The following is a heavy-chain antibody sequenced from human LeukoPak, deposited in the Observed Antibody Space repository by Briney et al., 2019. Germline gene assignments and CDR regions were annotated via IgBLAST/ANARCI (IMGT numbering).Heavy chain of an antibody. Sequence: SETLSLTCAVYGGSFSGYYWSWIRQPPGKGLEWIGEINHSGSTNYNPSLKSRVTISVDTSKNPFSLKLSSVTAADTAVYYCARVSSIVVVTPLGAFDIWGQGTMVTVSS. J-gene: IGHJ3*02. CDR3: ARVSSIVVVTPLGAFDI. CDR2: INHSGST. D-gene: IGHD2-21*02. CDR1: GGSFSGYY. V-gene: IGHV4-34*01.